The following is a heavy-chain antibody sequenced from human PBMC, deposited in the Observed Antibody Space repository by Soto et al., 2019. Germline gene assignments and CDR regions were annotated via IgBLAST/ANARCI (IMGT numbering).Heavy chain of an antibody. CDR2: ISAYNGNT. CDR1: GYTFNSYT. D-gene: IGHD1-26*01. J-gene: IGHJ5*02. CDR3: ERVVGALGHWFDP. Sequence: QVQLVQSGAEVKKPGASVKVSCKASGYTFNSYTISWVRQAPGQGLEWMGRISAYNGNTDYAQKLQGRVTMTTDTSTSTAYMELRSLRYDDTAVYHWERVVGALGHWFDPWGQGTLVTVSS. V-gene: IGHV1-18*01.